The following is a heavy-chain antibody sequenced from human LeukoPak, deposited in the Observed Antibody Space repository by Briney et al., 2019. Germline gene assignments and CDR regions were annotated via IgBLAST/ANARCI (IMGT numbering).Heavy chain of an antibody. Sequence: PGGSLRLSCAASGFTFSSYGMHWVRQAPGKGLEWVAVISYDGSNKYYADSVKGRFTISRDNSKNTLYLQMNSLRAEDTAVYYCAKDESLLWFGESKALDYWGQGTLVTVSS. CDR1: GFTFSSYG. V-gene: IGHV3-30*18. CDR2: ISYDGSNK. D-gene: IGHD3-10*01. CDR3: AKDESLLWFGESKALDY. J-gene: IGHJ4*02.